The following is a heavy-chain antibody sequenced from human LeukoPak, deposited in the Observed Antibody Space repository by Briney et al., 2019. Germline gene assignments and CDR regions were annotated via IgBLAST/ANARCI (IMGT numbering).Heavy chain of an antibody. CDR2: MNPNSGNT. CDR3: ARGYFDWLLPPSFDY. CDR1: GYTFTSYE. D-gene: IGHD3-9*01. Sequence: ASVKVSCKASGYTFTSYEINWVRQAPGQGREWMGWMNPNSGNTGYAQKFQGRVTMTRNTSISTAYMELSSLRSEDKAVYYCARGYFDWLLPPSFDYWGQGTLVTVSS. V-gene: IGHV1-8*01. J-gene: IGHJ4*02.